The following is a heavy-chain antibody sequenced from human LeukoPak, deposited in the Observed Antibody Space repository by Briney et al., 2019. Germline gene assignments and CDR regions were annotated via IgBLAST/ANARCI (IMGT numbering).Heavy chain of an antibody. V-gene: IGHV3-53*01. CDR3: ARGGSYVSALDI. D-gene: IGHD1-26*01. CDR2: IYSGGST. CDR1: GFTVSSNY. Sequence: GGSLRLSCAASGFTVSSNYMSWVRQAPGKGLEWVSIIYSGGSTFYADSVKGRFTISRDNSKNTLYLQMNSLRAEDTAVYYCARGGSYVSALDIWGQGTMVTVSS. J-gene: IGHJ3*02.